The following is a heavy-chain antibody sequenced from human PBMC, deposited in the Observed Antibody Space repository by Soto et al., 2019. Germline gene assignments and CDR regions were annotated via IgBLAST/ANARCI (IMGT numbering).Heavy chain of an antibody. Sequence: SETLSLTCAVYGGSFSGYYWSWIRQPPGKGLEWIGEINHSGSTNHNPSLKSRVTISVDTSKNQFSLKLSSVTAADTAVYYCASRKDIVVVPAAIRWFDPWGQGTLVTVSS. V-gene: IGHV4-34*01. CDR2: INHSGST. CDR1: GGSFSGYY. D-gene: IGHD2-2*01. CDR3: ASRKDIVVVPAAIRWFDP. J-gene: IGHJ5*02.